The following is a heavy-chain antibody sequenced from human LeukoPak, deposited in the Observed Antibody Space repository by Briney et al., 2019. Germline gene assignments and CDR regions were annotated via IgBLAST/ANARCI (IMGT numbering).Heavy chain of an antibody. CDR3: AGGIYWFDP. CDR1: GYSISSGYY. J-gene: IGHJ5*02. V-gene: IGHV4-38-2*02. CDR2: IYHIGST. Sequence: PSETLSLTCTVSGYSISSGYYWGWIRQPPGKGLEWIGSIYHIGSTYYNPSLKSRVTISVDTSKNQFSLKLSSVTAADTAVYYCAGGIYWFDPWGQGTLVTVSS. D-gene: IGHD3-16*01.